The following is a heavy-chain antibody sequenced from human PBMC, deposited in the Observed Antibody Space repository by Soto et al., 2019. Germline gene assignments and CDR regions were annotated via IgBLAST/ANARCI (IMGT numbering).Heavy chain of an antibody. CDR2: IRGDGSTT. Sequence: GGSLRLSCAASGFIFSSDWMHWVRQAPGKGLEWVSRIRGDGSTTTYADSVKGRFTISRDNSRNTLYLQMNSLRVEDTAVYFCAKDVNYDMLAGYYYYWGHGTLVTVSS. CDR3: AKDVNYDMLAGYYYY. J-gene: IGHJ4*01. V-gene: IGHV3-74*01. CDR1: GFIFSSDW. D-gene: IGHD3-9*01.